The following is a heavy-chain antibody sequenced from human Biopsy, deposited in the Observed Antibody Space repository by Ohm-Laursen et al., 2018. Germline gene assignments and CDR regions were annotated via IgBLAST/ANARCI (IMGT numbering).Heavy chain of an antibody. J-gene: IGHJ4*02. D-gene: IGHD6-25*01. V-gene: IGHV4-38-2*02. CDR3: ARHSAEKSGYDGDYFDY. CDR1: GYSISTAYY. CDR2: IYHIGST. Sequence: GTLSLTCSVSGYSISTAYYWAWIRQPPGKGLEWIASIYHIGSTNYNPSLKSRVSISVDTSKNQFSLKLNSVTVADTAVYYCARHSAEKSGYDGDYFDYWGQGTPVTVSS.